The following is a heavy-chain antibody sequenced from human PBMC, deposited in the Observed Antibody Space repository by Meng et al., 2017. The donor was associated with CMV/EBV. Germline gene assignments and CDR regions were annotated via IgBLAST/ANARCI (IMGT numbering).Heavy chain of an antibody. J-gene: IGHJ4*02. CDR1: GFTFSSYW. V-gene: IGHV3-74*01. CDR2: ITSDGSLT. CDR3: ARAPLKYCRSSSCYYY. Sequence: GFTFSSYWMHWVRQAPGKGLVWVSRITSDGSLTGYADSVKGRFTISRDNAKNTLYLQMNSLRAEDTAVYYCARAPLKYCRSSSCYYYWGQGTLVTVSS. D-gene: IGHD2-2*01.